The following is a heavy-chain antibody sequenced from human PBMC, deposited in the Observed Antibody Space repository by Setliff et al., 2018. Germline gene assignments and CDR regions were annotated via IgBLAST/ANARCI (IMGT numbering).Heavy chain of an antibody. CDR1: GDSISGVSHY. Sequence: SETLSLTCTVSGDSISGVSHYWGWIRQSPGRGLEWLGSIDYSGNTFYNPSLKSRVSMSVDTSTKQFSLMLSSMTAADAAVYYCARHRRSCSGASCHFDYWGRGALVTDSS. CDR2: IDYSGNT. D-gene: IGHD2-15*01. CDR3: ARHRRSCSGASCHFDY. J-gene: IGHJ4*02. V-gene: IGHV4-39*01.